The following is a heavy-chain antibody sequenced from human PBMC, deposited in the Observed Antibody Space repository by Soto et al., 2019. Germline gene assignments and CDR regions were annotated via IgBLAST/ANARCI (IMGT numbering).Heavy chain of an antibody. V-gene: IGHV4-59*01. J-gene: IGHJ6*02. D-gene: IGHD2-21*02. CDR3: ARDLWGYCGTDCYPLDV. Sequence: SETLSLTCTVSGGSISGYYWSWIRQPPGKGLEWIGYMYNTGSTVYNPSFKSRVTISVDTSKNQFSLKLNSVTAADTAVYYCARDLWGYCGTDCYPLDVWGQGTTVTVA. CDR1: GGSISGYY. CDR2: MYNTGST.